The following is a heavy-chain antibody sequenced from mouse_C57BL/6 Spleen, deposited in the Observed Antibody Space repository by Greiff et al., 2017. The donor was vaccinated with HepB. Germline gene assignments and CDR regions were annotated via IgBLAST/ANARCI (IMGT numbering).Heavy chain of an antibody. CDR1: GFTFSSYG. CDR2: ISSGGSYT. D-gene: IGHD2-1*01. Sequence: EVMLVESGGDLVKPGGSLKLSCAASGFTFSSYGMSWVRQTPDKRLEWVATISSGGSYTYYPDSVKGRFTISRDNAKNTLYLQMSSLKSEDTAMYYCARQIPYYGNYSYYFDYWGQGTTLTVSS. J-gene: IGHJ2*01. CDR3: ARQIPYYGNYSYYFDY. V-gene: IGHV5-6*02.